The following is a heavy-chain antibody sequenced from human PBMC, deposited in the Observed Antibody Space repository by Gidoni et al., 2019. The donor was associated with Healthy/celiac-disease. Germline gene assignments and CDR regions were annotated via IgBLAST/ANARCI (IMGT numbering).Heavy chain of an antibody. V-gene: IGHV3-7*03. CDR3: ARAVDSSGSNFYYYYYYGMDV. CDR2: ISLDGSGN. D-gene: IGHD3-22*01. Sequence: EVWRVGAGGGWVKDGGFMGFWRPLYGFMVRRDGTGGGGQAPGEGVEWVANISLDGSGNYYLDSVKGRFTLSRDNAKTSLYVQTNSIGAEHTAVYYCARAVDSSGSNFYYYYYYGMDVWGQGTTVTVSS. J-gene: IGHJ6*02. CDR1: GFMVRRDG.